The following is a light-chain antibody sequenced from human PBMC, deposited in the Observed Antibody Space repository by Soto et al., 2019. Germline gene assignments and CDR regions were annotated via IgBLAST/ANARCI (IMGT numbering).Light chain of an antibody. CDR2: EVS. J-gene: IGLJ1*01. Sequence: QSALTQPASVSGSPGQSITISCTGTSSDVGFYNYVSWYQQQHPGKAPKLMIYEVSNRPSGVSNRFSGSKSGNTASLTISGLQAEDEADYYCSSYTSSSTFYVFGTGTKVTVL. CDR1: SSDVGFYNY. V-gene: IGLV2-14*01. CDR3: SSYTSSSTFYV.